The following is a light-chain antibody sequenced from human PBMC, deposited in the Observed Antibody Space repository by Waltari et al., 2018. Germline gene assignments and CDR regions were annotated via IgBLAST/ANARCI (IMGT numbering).Light chain of an antibody. CDR3: CSYAGGFTWV. CDR1: NNDVGYYAY. Sequence: QSALTQPRSVSASPRQSVTISCTGTNNDVGYYAYVSWYQQHPNAAPKLLIFGVSQRPSGDPDPFSGSKSCNTASLSIAGLQAEDEADYDCCSYAGGFTWVFGGGTRLTV. J-gene: IGLJ3*02. CDR2: GVS. V-gene: IGLV2-11*01.